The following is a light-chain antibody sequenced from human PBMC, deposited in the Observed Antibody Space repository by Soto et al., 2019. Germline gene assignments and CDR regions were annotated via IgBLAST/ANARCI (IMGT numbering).Light chain of an antibody. CDR2: VVS. V-gene: IGLV2-14*01. Sequence: QSALTQPASVSGSPGQSIAISCTGTSSDVGGYNYVSWHQQHPGKAPKVLISVVSNRPSGVSNRFSGSKSGNTASLTISGLQAEDEADYYCTSYAGPNFVVFGGGTKLTVL. J-gene: IGLJ2*01. CDR3: TSYAGPNFVV. CDR1: SSDVGGYNY.